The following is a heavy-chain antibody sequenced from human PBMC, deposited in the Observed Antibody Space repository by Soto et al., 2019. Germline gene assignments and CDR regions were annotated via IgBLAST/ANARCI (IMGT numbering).Heavy chain of an antibody. D-gene: IGHD5-12*01. V-gene: IGHV1-69*01. J-gene: IGHJ6*02. CDR1: GGTFRSYA. CDR2: IIPIFGTA. Sequence: SVKVSCKASGGTFRSYAISWVRQAPGQGLEWMGGIIPIFGTANYAQKFQGRVTITADESTSTAYMELSSLRSEDTAVYYCAGYGYSGYDYADYYYGMDVWGQGTTVTVSS. CDR3: AGYGYSGYDYADYYYGMDV.